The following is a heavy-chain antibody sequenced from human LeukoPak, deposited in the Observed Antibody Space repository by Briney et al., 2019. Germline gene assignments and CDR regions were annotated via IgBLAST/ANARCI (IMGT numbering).Heavy chain of an antibody. Sequence: SETLSLTCTVSGGSISSGGYYWSWIRQPPGKGLEWIGSIYYSGSTYYNPSLKSRVTISVDTSKNQFSLKLSSVTAADTAVYYCAREWSCGYSSSCTVPDWFDPWGQGTLVTVSS. CDR1: GGSISSGGYY. CDR2: IYYSGST. V-gene: IGHV4-39*07. D-gene: IGHD6-13*01. J-gene: IGHJ5*02. CDR3: AREWSCGYSSSCTVPDWFDP.